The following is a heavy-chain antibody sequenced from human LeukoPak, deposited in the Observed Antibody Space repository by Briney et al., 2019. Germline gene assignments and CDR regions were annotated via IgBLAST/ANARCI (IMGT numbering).Heavy chain of an antibody. V-gene: IGHV1-69*04. D-gene: IGHD6-6*01. CDR3: AREYSSSLVWVDY. J-gene: IGHJ4*02. CDR2: IIPILGIA. Sequence: SVKVSCKASGYTFTSYDINWVRQATGQGLEWMGRIIPILGIANYAQKFQGRVTITADKSTSTAYMELSSLRSEDTAVYYCAREYSSSLVWVDYWGQGTLVTVSS. CDR1: GYTFTSYD.